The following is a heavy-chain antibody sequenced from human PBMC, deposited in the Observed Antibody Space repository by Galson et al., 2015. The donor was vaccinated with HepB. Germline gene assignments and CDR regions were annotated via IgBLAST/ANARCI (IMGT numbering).Heavy chain of an antibody. D-gene: IGHD6-19*01. CDR1: GFTFSSYW. J-gene: IGHJ5*02. CDR3: ARLIAVAEFDP. V-gene: IGHV3-7*03. CDR2: IKQDGSEK. Sequence: SLRLSCAASGFTFSSYWMSWVRQTPGKGLEWVANIKQDGSEKYYVDSVKGRFTISRDNAKNSLYLQMNSLRAEDTAVHYCARLIAVAEFDPWGQGTLVTVSS.